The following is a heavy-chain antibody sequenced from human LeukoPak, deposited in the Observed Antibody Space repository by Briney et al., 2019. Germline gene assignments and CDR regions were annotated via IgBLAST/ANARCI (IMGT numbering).Heavy chain of an antibody. CDR2: IIPIFGTA. V-gene: IGHV1-69*13. J-gene: IGHJ5*02. CDR3: ARCPRRVRGFDP. CDR1: GGTFSSYA. Sequence: SVKVSCKASGGTFSSYAISWVRQAPGQGLEWMGGIIPIFGTANYAQKFQGRVTVTADESTSTAYMELSSLRSEDTAVYYCARCPRRVRGFDPWGQGTLVTVSS. D-gene: IGHD3-10*01.